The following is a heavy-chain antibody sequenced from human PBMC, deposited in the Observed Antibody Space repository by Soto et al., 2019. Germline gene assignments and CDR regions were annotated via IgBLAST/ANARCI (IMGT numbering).Heavy chain of an antibody. CDR1: GGSISSGGDS. J-gene: IGHJ5*02. D-gene: IGHD2-21*01. CDR3: ARAQIPHWFDP. CDR2: IYHSGGA. Sequence: QLQLQESGSVLVRPSETLSLTCTVSGGSISSGGDSCSWIRQAPGKGLEWIGYIYHSGGAIYNPSLKSRVTMSADRSKNQFSLRLNSVTAADTAVYYCARAQIPHWFDPWGQGILVTVSP. V-gene: IGHV4-30-2*01.